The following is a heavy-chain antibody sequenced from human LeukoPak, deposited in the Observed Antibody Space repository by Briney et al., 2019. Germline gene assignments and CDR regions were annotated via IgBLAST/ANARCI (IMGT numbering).Heavy chain of an antibody. Sequence: GGSLRLSCAASGFTVSSNYMSWVRQAPGKGLEWVSVIYSGGSTYYADSVKGRFTISRDNSKITLYLQMNSLRAEDTAVYYCARDRSSGSYFDAFDIWGQGTMVTVSS. CDR2: IYSGGST. J-gene: IGHJ3*02. CDR1: GFTVSSNY. CDR3: ARDRSSGSYFDAFDI. D-gene: IGHD1-26*01. V-gene: IGHV3-66*02.